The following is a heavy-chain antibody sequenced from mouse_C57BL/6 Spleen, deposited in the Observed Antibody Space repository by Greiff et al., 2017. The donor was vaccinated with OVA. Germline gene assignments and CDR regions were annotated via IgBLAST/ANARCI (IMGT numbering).Heavy chain of an antibody. Sequence: QVQLKESGPELVKPGASVKLSCKASGYTFTSYDINWVKQRPGQGLEWIGWIYPRDGSTKYNEKFKGKATLTVDTSSSTAYMELHSLTSEDSAVYFCARCGDYDVSYYAMDYWGQGTSVTVSS. CDR1: GYTFTSYD. CDR2: IYPRDGST. CDR3: ARCGDYDVSYYAMDY. D-gene: IGHD2-4*01. V-gene: IGHV1-85*01. J-gene: IGHJ4*01.